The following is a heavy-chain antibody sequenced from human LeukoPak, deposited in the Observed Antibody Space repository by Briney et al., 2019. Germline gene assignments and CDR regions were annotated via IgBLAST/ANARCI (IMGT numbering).Heavy chain of an antibody. V-gene: IGHV3-23*01. CDR1: GFTFSTYA. CDR2: ISGSGDNT. CDR3: AKGQELDDGVFDS. J-gene: IGHJ4*02. Sequence: GGSLRLSCAASGFTFSTYAMTWVRQVSGKGLEWVSAISGSGDNTYSADSVKGRFTISRDNSKNTLYLQMNSLRAEDTAVYYCAKGQELDDGVFDSWGQGTLVTVSS. D-gene: IGHD1-1*01.